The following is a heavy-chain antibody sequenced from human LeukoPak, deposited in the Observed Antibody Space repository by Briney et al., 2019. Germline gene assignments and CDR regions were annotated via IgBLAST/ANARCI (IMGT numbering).Heavy chain of an antibody. Sequence: PSETLSLTCTVSGGSITTYSWSWIRQPAGKGLELIGRIYASGSTSYNPSLKSRVTMSVDTSKNEFSLKLSSVTAADTAVYYCARRMEGDYGNWFDSWGQGTLVTVSS. CDR3: ARRMEGDYGNWFDS. J-gene: IGHJ5*01. D-gene: IGHD4-17*01. CDR2: IYASGST. CDR1: GGSITTYS. V-gene: IGHV4-4*07.